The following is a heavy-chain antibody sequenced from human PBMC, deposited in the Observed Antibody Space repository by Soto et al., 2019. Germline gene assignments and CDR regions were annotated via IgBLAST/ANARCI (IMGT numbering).Heavy chain of an antibody. CDR3: ARDRKESYDILTGYPNYYYYYYMDV. CDR1: GGTFISYT. V-gene: IGHV1-69*04. J-gene: IGHJ6*03. CDR2: IIPILGIA. D-gene: IGHD3-9*01. Sequence: ASVKVSCKASGGTFISYTISWVRQAPGQGLEWMGRIIPILGIANYAQKFQGRVTITADKSTSTAYMELSSLRSEDTAVYYCARDRKESYDILTGYPNYYYYYYMDVWGKGTTVTVSS.